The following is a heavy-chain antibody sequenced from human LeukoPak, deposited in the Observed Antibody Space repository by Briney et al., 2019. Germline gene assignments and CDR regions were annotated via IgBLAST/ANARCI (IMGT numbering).Heavy chain of an antibody. Sequence: GASVKVSCKASGYTFTSYYMHWVRQAPGQGLEWMGIINPSGGSTSYAQKFQGRVTITADESTSTAYMELSSLRSEDTAVYYCASGYYYDSSGYRTKYYFDYWGQGTLVTVSS. CDR2: INPSGGST. CDR1: GYTFTSYY. CDR3: ASGYYYDSSGYRTKYYFDY. V-gene: IGHV1-46*01. J-gene: IGHJ4*02. D-gene: IGHD3-22*01.